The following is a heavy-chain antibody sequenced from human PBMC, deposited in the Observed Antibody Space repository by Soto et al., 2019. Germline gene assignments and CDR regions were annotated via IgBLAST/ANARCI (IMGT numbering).Heavy chain of an antibody. CDR3: AKELDCISTSCLTYYYYGMDV. D-gene: IGHD2-2*01. Sequence: PGGSLRLSCAASGFTFDDYAMHWVRQAPGKGLEWVSGISWNSGSIGYADSVKGRFTISRDTAKNSLYLQMNSLRAEDTALYYCAKELDCISTSCLTYYYYGMDVWGQGPTVTVSS. CDR1: GFTFDDYA. J-gene: IGHJ6*02. V-gene: IGHV3-9*01. CDR2: ISWNSGSI.